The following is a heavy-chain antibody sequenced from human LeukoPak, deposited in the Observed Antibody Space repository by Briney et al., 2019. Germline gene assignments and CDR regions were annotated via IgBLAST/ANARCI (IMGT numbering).Heavy chain of an antibody. CDR3: ATYRQVLLPFES. Sequence: GGSLRLSCAASGFTFSNYVMHWVRQAPGKGLEWVAVISYDGSNKYYADSVKGRFTISRDNSKNTLYLQMNSLGADDTAIYYCATYRQVLLPFESWGQGTLVTVSS. V-gene: IGHV3-30*03. CDR1: GFTFSNYV. CDR2: ISYDGSNK. D-gene: IGHD2-8*02. J-gene: IGHJ4*02.